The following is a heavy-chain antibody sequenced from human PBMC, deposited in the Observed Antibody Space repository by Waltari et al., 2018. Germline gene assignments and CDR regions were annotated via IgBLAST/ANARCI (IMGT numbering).Heavy chain of an antibody. J-gene: IGHJ6*02. CDR1: GYTFNSYG. Sequence: QVQLVQSGAEVKKPGASVKVSCKASGYTFNSYGITWVRQAPGQGLEWMGWMNPNSGNTGYAQKFQGRVTMTRNTSISTAYMELSSLRSEDTAVYYCARVLGYDFWSGYHYGMDVWGQGTTVTVSS. CDR2: MNPNSGNT. CDR3: ARVLGYDFWSGYHYGMDV. V-gene: IGHV1-8*01. D-gene: IGHD3-3*01.